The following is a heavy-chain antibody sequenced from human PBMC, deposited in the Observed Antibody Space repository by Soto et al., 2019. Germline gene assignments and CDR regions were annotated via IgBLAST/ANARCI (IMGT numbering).Heavy chain of an antibody. CDR3: ARDRPLGVVIASYGMDV. J-gene: IGHJ6*02. D-gene: IGHD3-3*01. V-gene: IGHV3-30-3*01. CDR1: GFTFSSYA. Sequence: QVQLVESGGGVVQPGRSLRLSCAASGFTFSSYAMHWVRQAPGKGLEWVAVISYDGSNKYYADSVKGRFTISRDNSKNTLYLQMNSLRAEDTAAYYCARDRPLGVVIASYGMDVWGQGTTVTVSS. CDR2: ISYDGSNK.